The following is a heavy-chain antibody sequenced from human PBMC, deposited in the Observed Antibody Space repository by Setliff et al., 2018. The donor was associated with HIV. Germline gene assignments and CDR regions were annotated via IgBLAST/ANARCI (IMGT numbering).Heavy chain of an antibody. CDR3: ATGGGRYLHEWAY. J-gene: IGHJ4*02. Sequence: GGSLRLSCAASGFTFSSYGMHWVRQAPGKGLEWVAFIRSDESDKHYADSVKGRFTISRDNAKNSLYLQMDSLRAEDTAVYYCATGGGRYLHEWAYWGQGTLVTVSS. V-gene: IGHV3-30*02. D-gene: IGHD3-10*01. CDR2: IRSDESDK. CDR1: GFTFSSYG.